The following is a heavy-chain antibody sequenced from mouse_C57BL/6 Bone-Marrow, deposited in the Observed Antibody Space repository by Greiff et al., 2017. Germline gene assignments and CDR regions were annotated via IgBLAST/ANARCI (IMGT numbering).Heavy chain of an antibody. D-gene: IGHD2-12*01. CDR1: GYTFTSYG. J-gene: IGHJ3*01. CDR2: IYPRSGNT. CDR3: ARLRQGAWFAY. V-gene: IGHV1-81*01. Sequence: QVQLKESGAELARPGASVKLSCKASGYTFTSYGISWVKQRTGQGLEWIGEIYPRSGNTYYNEKFKGKATLPADKSSSTAYMELRSLTSEDSAVDFCARLRQGAWFAYWGQGTLVTVSA.